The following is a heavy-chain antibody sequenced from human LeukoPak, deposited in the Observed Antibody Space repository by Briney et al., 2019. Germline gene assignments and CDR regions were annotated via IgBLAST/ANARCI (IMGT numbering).Heavy chain of an antibody. J-gene: IGHJ4*02. CDR3: ARVGACGGDCYADFDY. Sequence: ASVKVSCKASGGTFSSYAISRVRQAPGQGLEWMGRIIPILGIANYAQKFQGRVTITADKSTSTAYMELSSLRSEDTAVYYCARVGACGGDCYADFDYWGQGTLVTVSS. CDR2: IIPILGIA. V-gene: IGHV1-69*04. D-gene: IGHD2-21*02. CDR1: GGTFSSYA.